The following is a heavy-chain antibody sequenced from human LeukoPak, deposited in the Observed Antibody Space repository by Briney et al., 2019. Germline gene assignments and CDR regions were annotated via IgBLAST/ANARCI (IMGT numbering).Heavy chain of an antibody. V-gene: IGHV3-33*01. CDR2: IWYDGSNK. J-gene: IGHJ6*02. Sequence: GGSLRLSGAASGFTFSSYGMHWVRQAPGKGLEWVALIWYDGSNKYYADSVKGRFTISRDNSKNTLYLQMNSLRAEDTAVYYCARTLGACSGGSCHNYYNGMDVWGQGTTVTVSS. CDR1: GFTFSSYG. CDR3: ARTLGACSGGSCHNYYNGMDV. D-gene: IGHD2-15*01.